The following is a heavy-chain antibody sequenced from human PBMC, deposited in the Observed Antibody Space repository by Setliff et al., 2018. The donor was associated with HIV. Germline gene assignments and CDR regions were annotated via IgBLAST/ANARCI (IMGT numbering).Heavy chain of an antibody. D-gene: IGHD6-6*01. CDR3: ARRTAPPSGFYSHYYLDV. CDR2: IYHSGST. V-gene: IGHV4-61*08. CDR1: GDSISGGGYF. Sequence: SETLSLTCTVSGDSISGGGYFWSWVRQPPGKGLEWIGEIYHSGSTNYNSSLKSRVTISIDTSNNQFSLKVSSVTAADTAVYYCARRTAPPSGFYSHYYLDVWGKGTTVTVSS. J-gene: IGHJ6*03.